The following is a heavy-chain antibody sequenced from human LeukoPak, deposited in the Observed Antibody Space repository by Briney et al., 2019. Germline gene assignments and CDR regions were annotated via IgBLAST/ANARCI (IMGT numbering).Heavy chain of an antibody. V-gene: IGHV1-69*05. Sequence: GASVKVSCKASGYTFTSYDISWVRQAPGQGLEWMGRIIPIFGTANYAQKFQGRVTITTDESTSTAYMELSSLRSEDTAVYYCARDLGGSYRWGQGTLVTVSS. CDR1: GYTFTSYD. J-gene: IGHJ4*02. CDR2: IIPIFGTA. D-gene: IGHD1-26*01. CDR3: ARDLGGSYR.